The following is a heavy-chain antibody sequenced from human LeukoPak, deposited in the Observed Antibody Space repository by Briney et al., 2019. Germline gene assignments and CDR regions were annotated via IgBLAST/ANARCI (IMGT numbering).Heavy chain of an antibody. J-gene: IGHJ4*02. Sequence: PSQTLSLTCTVSGGSISSGGHYCSWIRQPAGKGLEYLGRISSTGSTNYNPSLKSRVTISIDTSKNRFSLKLSSVTATDTAVYYCARARGYSGYDWGFDYWGQGTLVTVSS. CDR1: GGSISSGGHY. CDR2: ISSTGST. D-gene: IGHD5-12*01. V-gene: IGHV4-61*02. CDR3: ARARGYSGYDWGFDY.